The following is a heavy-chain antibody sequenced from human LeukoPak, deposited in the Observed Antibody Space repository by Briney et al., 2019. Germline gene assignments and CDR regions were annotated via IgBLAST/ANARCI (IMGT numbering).Heavy chain of an antibody. CDR3: AMTTRRYNWKGNDYMDV. J-gene: IGHJ6*03. Sequence: PSETLSLTCAVYGGSFSGYYWSWIRQPPGKGLEWIGESNHSGSTNYNPSLKSRVTISVDTSKNQFSLKVSSVTAADTAVYYCAMTTRRYNWKGNDYMDVWGKGTTVTVSS. D-gene: IGHD1-20*01. CDR2: SNHSGST. V-gene: IGHV4-34*01. CDR1: GGSFSGYY.